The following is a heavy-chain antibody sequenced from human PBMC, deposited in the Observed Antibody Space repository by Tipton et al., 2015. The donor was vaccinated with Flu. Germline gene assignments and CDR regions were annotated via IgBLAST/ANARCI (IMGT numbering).Heavy chain of an antibody. Sequence: SCTVSGASITNYYWTWIRQPPGKPLEWIGYTSYSGNTNFNPSLRSRVSMSVDASKSQFSLKMTSLSAADTATYFCARNKGTGYEDFWGQGTLVTVSS. V-gene: IGHV4-59*01. CDR3: ARNKGTGYEDF. D-gene: IGHD1-1*01. CDR2: TSYSGNT. J-gene: IGHJ4*02. CDR1: GASITNYY.